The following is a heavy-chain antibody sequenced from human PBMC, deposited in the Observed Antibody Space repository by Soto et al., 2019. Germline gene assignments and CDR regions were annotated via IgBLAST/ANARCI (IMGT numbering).Heavy chain of an antibody. CDR3: ARERKQAYDSSGYYFNDAFDI. D-gene: IGHD3-22*01. CDR1: GGSISRGGYY. V-gene: IGHV4-31*03. Sequence: QVQLQESGPGLVKPSQTLSLTCTVSGGSISRGGYYWSWIRQHPGKGLEWIGYIYYSGSTYYNPSLKSRVTISVDTSKNQFSLKLSSVTAADTAVYYCARERKQAYDSSGYYFNDAFDIWGQGTMVTVSS. CDR2: IYYSGST. J-gene: IGHJ3*02.